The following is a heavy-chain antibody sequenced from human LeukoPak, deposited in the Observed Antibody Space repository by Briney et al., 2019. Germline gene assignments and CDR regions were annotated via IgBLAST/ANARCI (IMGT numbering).Heavy chain of an antibody. J-gene: IGHJ4*02. CDR2: IYSGGST. D-gene: IGHD6-13*01. CDR3: ARDRAAAAGTFDY. Sequence: GGSLRLSCAASGFTFSSYAMSWVRQAPGKGLEWVSVIYSGGSTYYADSVKGRFTISRDNPKNTLYLQMNSLRAEDTAVYYCARDRAAAAGTFDYWGQGALVTVSS. CDR1: GFTFSSYA. V-gene: IGHV3-66*02.